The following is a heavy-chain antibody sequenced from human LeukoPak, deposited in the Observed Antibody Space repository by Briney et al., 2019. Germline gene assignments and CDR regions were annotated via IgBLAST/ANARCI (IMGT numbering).Heavy chain of an antibody. CDR2: IYHSGSS. CDR3: ARSSGSYFSLRVDY. CDR1: GYSISSGYY. V-gene: IGHV4-38-2*02. J-gene: IGHJ4*02. D-gene: IGHD1-26*01. Sequence: KSSETLSLTCIVSGYSISSGYYWGWIRQPPGKGLEWIGSIYHSGSSLYNPSLKSRVTISLDKSNNQFSLKLTSVTAADTALYYCARSSGSYFSLRVDYWGQGTLVTVSS.